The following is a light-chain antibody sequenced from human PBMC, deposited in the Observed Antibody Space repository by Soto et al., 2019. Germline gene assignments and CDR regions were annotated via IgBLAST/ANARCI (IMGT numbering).Light chain of an antibody. Sequence: DRQMTQSPSSLSASVGDRVTITCRASQAISNDVGWYQQKPGKDPNLLIYVASRVESGVPSRFGGSGFGTEFTLTISRLQPEDFATYYCLQHNNYPWTFGQGNRVEIK. V-gene: IGKV1-17*01. J-gene: IGKJ1*01. CDR2: VAS. CDR3: LQHNNYPWT. CDR1: QAISND.